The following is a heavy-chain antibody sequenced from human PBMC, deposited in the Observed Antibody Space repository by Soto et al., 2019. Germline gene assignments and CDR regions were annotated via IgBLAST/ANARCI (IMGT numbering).Heavy chain of an antibody. V-gene: IGHV1-2*02. J-gene: IGHJ5*02. CDR3: AREWVAAAGTWFDP. D-gene: IGHD6-13*01. CDR1: GYTFTGYY. CDR2: INPNSGGT. Sequence: GASVKVSCKASGYTFTGYYMHWVRQAPGQGLEWMGWINPNSGGTNYAQKFQGRVTMTRDTSISTAYMELSRLRSDDTAVYYCAREWVAAAGTWFDPWRQGTLVTVSS.